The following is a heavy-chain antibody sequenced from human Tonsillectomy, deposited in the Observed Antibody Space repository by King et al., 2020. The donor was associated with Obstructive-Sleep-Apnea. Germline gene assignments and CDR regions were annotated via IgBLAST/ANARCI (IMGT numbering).Heavy chain of an antibody. CDR2: ISYEGSKK. D-gene: IGHD4-17*01. Sequence: QLVQSGGGVVPPGGSLRLSCAGSRFTFSSYGMHWVRQAPGKGLEWVAVISYEGSKKYYADSVKGRFNISRDNSKNTRYLQMNSLRAGDMAVYYCAKANYGDFSLGYWGQGTLVTVSS. J-gene: IGHJ4*02. CDR1: RFTFSSYG. CDR3: AKANYGDFSLGY. V-gene: IGHV3-30*18.